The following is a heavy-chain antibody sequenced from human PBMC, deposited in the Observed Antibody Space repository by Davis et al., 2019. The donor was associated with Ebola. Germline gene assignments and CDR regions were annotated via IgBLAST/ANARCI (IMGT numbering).Heavy chain of an antibody. CDR1: GYTFTSYD. D-gene: IGHD5-12*01. Sequence: AASVKVSCKASGYTFTSYDINWVRQATGQGLEWMGWMNPNSGNTGYAQKFQGRVTMTRNTSISTAYMELSSLRSEDTAVYYCARGNSGWHFAEYFQHWGQGTLVTVSS. CDR3: ARGNSGWHFAEYFQH. V-gene: IGHV1-8*01. J-gene: IGHJ1*01. CDR2: MNPNSGNT.